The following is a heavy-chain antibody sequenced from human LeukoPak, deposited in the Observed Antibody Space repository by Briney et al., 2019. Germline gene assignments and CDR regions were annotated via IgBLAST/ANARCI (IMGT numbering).Heavy chain of an antibody. V-gene: IGHV4-34*01. D-gene: IGHD4-17*01. CDR1: GGSFSGYY. Sequence: SETLSLTCAVYGGSFSGYYWSWIRQPPGKGLEWIGEINHSGSTNYNPSLKSRVTISVDTSKNQFSLKLSSVTAADTAVYYCARHCLVAYGDYIWFGPWGQGTLVTVSS. CDR3: ARHCLVAYGDYIWFGP. CDR2: INHSGST. J-gene: IGHJ5*02.